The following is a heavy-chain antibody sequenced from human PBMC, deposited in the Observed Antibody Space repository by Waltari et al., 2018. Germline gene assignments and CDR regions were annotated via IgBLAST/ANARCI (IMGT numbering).Heavy chain of an antibody. Sequence: WSGWGRQMPGKGLEWMGIIYPGDSETRYSPSFQGQVTISADKSISTAYLQWSSLKASDTAIYYCARRSDSWGPWDYWGQGTLVTVSS. CDR3: ARRSDSWGPWDY. J-gene: IGHJ4*02. CDR1: W. CDR2: IYPGDSET. D-gene: IGHD6-13*01. V-gene: IGHV5-51*01.